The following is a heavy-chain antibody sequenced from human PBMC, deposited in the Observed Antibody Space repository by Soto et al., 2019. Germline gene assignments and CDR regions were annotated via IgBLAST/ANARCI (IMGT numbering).Heavy chain of an antibody. CDR1: GYSFTRYW. J-gene: IGHJ6*02. CDR3: VRDALRGGYYYYGMDV. CDR2: IYPGDLDT. Sequence: GESLKISCKGSGYSFTRYWIGWVRQMPGKGLEWVGIIYPGDLDTRYSPSFRGQVTISADRSTSTAYLQWNSLKASETAIYYCVRDALRGGYYYYGMDVWGQGTTATVSS. V-gene: IGHV5-51*01. D-gene: IGHD5-12*01.